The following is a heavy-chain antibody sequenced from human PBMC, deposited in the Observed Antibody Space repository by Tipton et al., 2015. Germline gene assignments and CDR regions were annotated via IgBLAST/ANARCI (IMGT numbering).Heavy chain of an antibody. J-gene: IGHJ5*02. CDR3: ARSLFPETAGLENWFDP. CDR1: AYSISTDYY. CDR2: ISHSGST. Sequence: TLSLTCAVSAYSISTDYYWVWIRQPPGKGLEWIGTISHSGSTYYTPSLKSRVTISADTSKNQFSLRLSSVTAADTAVYYCARSLFPETAGLENWFDPWGQGTLVTVSS. V-gene: IGHV4-38-2*01. D-gene: IGHD6-13*01.